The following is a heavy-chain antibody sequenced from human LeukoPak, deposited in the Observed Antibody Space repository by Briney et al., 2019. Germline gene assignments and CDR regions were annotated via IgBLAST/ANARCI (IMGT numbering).Heavy chain of an antibody. J-gene: IGHJ4*02. V-gene: IGHV1-46*01. CDR3: ARDYRPGSGYAGSYDY. Sequence: GASVKVSCKASGYTFTSYYMHWVRQAPGQGLEWMGIINPSGGSTSYAQKFQGRVTMTRDTSTSTVYMELSSLRSEDTAVYYCARDYRPGSGYAGSYDYWGQGTLVTVSS. CDR1: GYTFTSYY. CDR2: INPSGGST. D-gene: IGHD5-12*01.